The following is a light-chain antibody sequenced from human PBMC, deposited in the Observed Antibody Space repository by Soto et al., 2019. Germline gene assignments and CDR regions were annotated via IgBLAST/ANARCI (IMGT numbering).Light chain of an antibody. CDR2: DVS. CDR1: SSDVGGYNY. J-gene: IGLJ1*01. V-gene: IGLV2-14*03. CDR3: SSYTTSNTRQIV. Sequence: QSALTQPASVSGSPGQSITISCTGTSSDVGGYNYVSWYQHHPSKAPKLMIYDVSNRPSGISNRFSGSKSGNTASLTISGLQPEDEGDYYCSSYTTSNTRQIVFGTGTKLTVL.